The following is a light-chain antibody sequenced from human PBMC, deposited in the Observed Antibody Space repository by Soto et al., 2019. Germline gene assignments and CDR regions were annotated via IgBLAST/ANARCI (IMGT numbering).Light chain of an antibody. Sequence: DIQMTQTPATLSAFAGDRVTVTCRASQSVGSWVAWYQEKPGRGPKLLIYDASTWQSGVPSRFIGSGSGTEFTLTITSLQPDDFATYYCQHYNTYSPGTFGQGTKVDI. J-gene: IGKJ1*01. V-gene: IGKV1-5*01. CDR3: QHYNTYSPGT. CDR2: DAS. CDR1: QSVGSW.